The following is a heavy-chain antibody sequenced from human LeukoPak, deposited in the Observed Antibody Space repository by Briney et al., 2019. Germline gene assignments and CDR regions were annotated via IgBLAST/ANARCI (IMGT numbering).Heavy chain of an antibody. CDR3: ASTYGSGPFDP. Sequence: ASVKVSCKASGYTFTGYYMHWVWQAPGQGLEWMGWINPNSGDTNYAQKLQGRVTMTTDTSTSTAYMELRSLRSDDTAVYYCASTYGSGPFDPWGQGTLVTVSS. CDR2: INPNSGDT. J-gene: IGHJ5*02. V-gene: IGHV1-2*02. D-gene: IGHD3-10*01. CDR1: GYTFTGYY.